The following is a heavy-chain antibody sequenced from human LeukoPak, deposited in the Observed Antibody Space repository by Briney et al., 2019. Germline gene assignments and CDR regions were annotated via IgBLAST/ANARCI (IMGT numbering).Heavy chain of an antibody. J-gene: IGHJ4*02. CDR1: LGSISTYY. CDR2: IHNSGST. CDR3: ARNGRLQSVDD. V-gene: IGHV4-59*01. Sequence: SETLSLTCIVSLGSISTYYWSWIRQSPWRGLEWIGYIHNSGSTNYNPSLESRVTFSVDTSNNQFSLKLSSVNAADTAVYYCARNGRLQSVDDWGPGTLVTVSS. D-gene: IGHD5-24*01.